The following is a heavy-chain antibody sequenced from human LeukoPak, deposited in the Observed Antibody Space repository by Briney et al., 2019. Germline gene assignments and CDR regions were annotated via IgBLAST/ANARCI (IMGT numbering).Heavy chain of an antibody. Sequence: PTETLSLTCTVSDDSVSSCRYYWTWIRQPPGKGLEWIGDIYDSGSTRYNTSLESRVTISVDTSKNQFSLKLSSVTAADTAVYYCAKGGNTNFYYGDVWGQGTTVTVSS. CDR3: AKGGNTNFYYGDV. V-gene: IGHV4-61*01. CDR1: DDSVSSCRYY. D-gene: IGHD2/OR15-2a*01. J-gene: IGHJ6*02. CDR2: IYDSGST.